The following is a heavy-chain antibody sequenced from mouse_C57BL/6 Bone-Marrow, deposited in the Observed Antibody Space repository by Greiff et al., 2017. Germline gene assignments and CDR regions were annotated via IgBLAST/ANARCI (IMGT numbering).Heavy chain of an antibody. D-gene: IGHD1-1*02. CDR2: IRNKANGYTT. CDR3: ARAVANWPYLDY. V-gene: IGHV7-3*01. CDR1: GFTFTDYY. J-gene: IGHJ2*01. Sequence: EVQLQESGGGLVQPGGSLSLSCAASGFTFTDYYMSWVRQPPGKALEWLGFIRNKANGYTTEYSASVKGRFTISRDNSQSILYLQMNALRAEDSATYYCARAVANWPYLDYWGQGTTLTVSS.